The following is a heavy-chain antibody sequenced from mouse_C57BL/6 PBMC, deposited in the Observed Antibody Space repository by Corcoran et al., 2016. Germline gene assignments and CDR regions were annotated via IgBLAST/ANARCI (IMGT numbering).Heavy chain of an antibody. CDR1: GYAFSSYW. V-gene: IGHV1-80*01. CDR2: IYPGDGDT. J-gene: IGHJ1*03. CDR3: ARSSTTAWYFYV. D-gene: IGHD1-2*01. Sequence: QVQLKQSGAELVKPGASVKISCKASGYAFSSYWMNWVKQRPGKGLEWIGQIYPGDGDTNYNGKFKGKATLTADKSSSTAYMQLSSLTSEDSAVYFCARSSTTAWYFYVWGTGTTVPVSS.